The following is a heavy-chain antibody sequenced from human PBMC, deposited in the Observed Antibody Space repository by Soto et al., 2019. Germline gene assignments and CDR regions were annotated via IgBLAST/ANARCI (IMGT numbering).Heavy chain of an antibody. CDR3: ARDRGERITIFGVVSYGRDV. CDR2: INPSGGST. V-gene: IGHV1-46*01. J-gene: IGHJ6*04. CDR1: GYTFTSYY. Sequence: ASVKVSCKASGYTFTSYYMHWVRQAPGQGLEWMGIINPSGGSTSYAQKFQGRVTMTRDTSTSTVYMELSSLRSEDTAVYYCARDRGERITIFGVVSYGRDVWGKGTRVTVP. D-gene: IGHD3-3*01.